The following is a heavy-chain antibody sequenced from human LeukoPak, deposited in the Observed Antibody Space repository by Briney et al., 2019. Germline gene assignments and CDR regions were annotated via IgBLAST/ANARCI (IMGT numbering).Heavy chain of an antibody. J-gene: IGHJ3*02. CDR3: ARGGPDYDFWSGYYKEAFDI. CDR1: GYTFTGYY. CDR2: IIPIFGTA. Sequence: SVKVSCKASGYTFTGYYMHWVRQAPGQGLEWMGGIIPIFGTANYAQKFQGRVTITADESTSTAYMELSSLRSEDTAVYYCARGGPDYDFWSGYYKEAFDIWGQGTMVTVSS. D-gene: IGHD3-3*01. V-gene: IGHV1-69*13.